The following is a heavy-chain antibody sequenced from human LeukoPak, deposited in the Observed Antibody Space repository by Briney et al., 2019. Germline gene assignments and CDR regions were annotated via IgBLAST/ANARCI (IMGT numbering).Heavy chain of an antibody. CDR2: IIPIFGTA. J-gene: IGHJ4*02. CDR1: GGTFSSYA. V-gene: IGHV1-69*13. Sequence: ASVKVSCKASGGTFSSYAISWVRQAPGQGLEWMGGIIPIFGTANYAQKFQGRVTITADESTSTAYMELSSLRSEDTAVYYCAVHLPGDYLDRWGQGTLVTVSS. CDR3: AVHLPGDYLDR.